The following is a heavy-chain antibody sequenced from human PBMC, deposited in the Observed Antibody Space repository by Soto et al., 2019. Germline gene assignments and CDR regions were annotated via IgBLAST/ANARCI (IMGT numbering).Heavy chain of an antibody. CDR2: IYKSGST. D-gene: IGHD6-13*01. J-gene: IGHJ3*02. V-gene: IGHV4-59*08. CDR1: CGSISSYF. Sequence: PSETLSLTCAFSCGSISSYFLSLILQPPCKVLEWIGEIYKSGSTDYNPSLKSRFTISADTSKNHFSLRLSSVTAADTAVYYCARRSSSWYAFDIWGQGIMVTVSS. CDR3: ARRSSSWYAFDI.